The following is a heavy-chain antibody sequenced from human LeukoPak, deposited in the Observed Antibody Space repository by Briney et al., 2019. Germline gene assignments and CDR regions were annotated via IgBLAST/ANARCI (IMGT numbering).Heavy chain of an antibody. CDR1: GYSFTSYW. J-gene: IGHJ4*02. V-gene: IGHV5-51*01. Sequence: GESLKISCKGSGYSFTSYWIGWVRQMPGPGLEWMGIIYPGDSDTRYSPSFQGQVTISADKSITTAYLQWSSLKASDTAMYYCARSYYYDSSGIDYWGQGTLVTVSS. D-gene: IGHD3-22*01. CDR3: ARSYYYDSSGIDY. CDR2: IYPGDSDT.